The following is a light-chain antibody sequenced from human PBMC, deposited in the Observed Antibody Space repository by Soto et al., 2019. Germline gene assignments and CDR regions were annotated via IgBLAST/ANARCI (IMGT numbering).Light chain of an antibody. CDR2: DVT. J-gene: IGLJ2*01. V-gene: IGLV2-14*03. CDR3: TSYTTSSTVV. Sequence: QSALTQPASVSGSLGQSITISCTGTKSDIGTYDLVSWYQQHPGKAPQLMIYDVTNRPSGVSNRFSGSKSGNTASLTISGLQAEDEADYYCTSYTTSSTVVIGGGTKLIVL. CDR1: KSDIGTYDL.